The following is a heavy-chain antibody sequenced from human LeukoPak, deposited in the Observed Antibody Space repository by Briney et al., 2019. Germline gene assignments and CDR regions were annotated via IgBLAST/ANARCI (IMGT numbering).Heavy chain of an antibody. V-gene: IGHV1-2*06. J-gene: IGHJ1*01. D-gene: IGHD3-22*01. CDR1: GYTFTGYY. CDR2: INPNSGGT. CDR3: PRGSYYYDSSGLQYFQH. Sequence: ASVKVSXKASGYTFTGYYMHWVRQAPGQGLEWIGRINPNSGGTNYAQKFQGRVTMTRDTSISTAYMELSRLRSDDTAVYYCPRGSYYYDSSGLQYFQHWGQGTLVTVSS.